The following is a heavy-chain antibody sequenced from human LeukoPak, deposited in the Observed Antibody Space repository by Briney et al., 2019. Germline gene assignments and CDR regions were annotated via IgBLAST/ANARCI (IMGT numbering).Heavy chain of an antibody. J-gene: IGHJ6*02. CDR2: ISHDESNE. CDR1: GFTFRNYA. CDR3: AKVSSGWAPYYYYGMDV. Sequence: GGSLRLSCAASGFTFRNYAMHWVRQTPGKGLEWVTVISHDESNEYYADSVKGRFTISRDNSKNTLYLQMNSLRAEDTAVYYCAKVSSGWAPYYYYGMDVWGQGITVTVSS. V-gene: IGHV3-30-3*01. D-gene: IGHD6-19*01.